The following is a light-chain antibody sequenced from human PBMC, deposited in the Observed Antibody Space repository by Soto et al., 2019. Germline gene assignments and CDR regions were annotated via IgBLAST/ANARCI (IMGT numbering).Light chain of an antibody. CDR1: QGISRA. CDR2: DAS. CDR3: QQFTNYPLT. Sequence: AIQLTQSPSSLSASVGDRVTITCRASQGISRALAWYQQKPGKPPKLLIFDASTLESGVPSRFSGSGSGTDFTLTISNLQPEDFASYYCQQFTNYPLTFGGGSKVEIK. J-gene: IGKJ4*01. V-gene: IGKV1D-13*01.